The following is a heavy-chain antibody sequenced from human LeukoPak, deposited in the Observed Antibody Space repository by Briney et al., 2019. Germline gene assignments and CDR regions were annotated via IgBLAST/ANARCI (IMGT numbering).Heavy chain of an antibody. CDR3: ASSIPPGRSSTSCYSPFDY. D-gene: IGHD2-2*01. V-gene: IGHV1-69*04. J-gene: IGHJ4*02. CDR2: IIPILGIA. Sequence: ASVKVSCKASGGTFSSYAISWVRQAPGQGLEWMGRIIPILGIANYAQKFQGRVTITADKSTSTAYMELSSLRSEDTAVYSCASSIPPGRSSTSCYSPFDYWGQGTLVTVSS. CDR1: GGTFSSYA.